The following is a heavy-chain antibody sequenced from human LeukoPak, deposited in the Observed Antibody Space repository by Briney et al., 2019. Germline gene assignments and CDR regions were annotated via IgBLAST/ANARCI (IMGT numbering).Heavy chain of an antibody. CDR3: ARAGHPVVVQWWFDP. Sequence: ASVKVSCKASGGTFSSYAISWVRQAPGQGLEWMGGIIPIFGTANYAQKFQGRVTITADKSTSTAYMELSSLRSEDTAVYYCARAGHPVVVQWWFDPWGQGTLVTVSS. D-gene: IGHD2-15*01. CDR2: IIPIFGTA. V-gene: IGHV1-69*06. CDR1: GGTFSSYA. J-gene: IGHJ5*02.